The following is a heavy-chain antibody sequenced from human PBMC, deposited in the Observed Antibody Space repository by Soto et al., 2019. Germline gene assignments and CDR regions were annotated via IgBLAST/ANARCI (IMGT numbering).Heavy chain of an antibody. CDR1: GFTFDDYA. CDR2: ISWNSGSI. Sequence: EVQLVESGGGLVQPGRSLRLSCAASGFTFDDYAMHWVRQAPGKGLEWVSGISWNSGSIGYADSVKGRFTISRDNAKNSLYLQMNSLRAEDTALYYCLKDMAFDFWRSTLDYWGQGTLVTVSS. CDR3: LKDMAFDFWRSTLDY. D-gene: IGHD3-3*01. V-gene: IGHV3-9*01. J-gene: IGHJ4*02.